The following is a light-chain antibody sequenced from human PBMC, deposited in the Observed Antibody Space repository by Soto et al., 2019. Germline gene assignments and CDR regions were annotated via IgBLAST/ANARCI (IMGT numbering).Light chain of an antibody. V-gene: IGKV3D-20*02. Sequence: EIVLTQSPGTLSLSPGERATLYCRASQSVISTYLAWYQQKPGQAPRLLIYGASSRATGIPPRFSGSGSGTDFTLTISSLEPEDFAVYYCQQRSNWPLTFGGGTKVDIK. J-gene: IGKJ4*01. CDR1: QSVISTY. CDR2: GAS. CDR3: QQRSNWPLT.